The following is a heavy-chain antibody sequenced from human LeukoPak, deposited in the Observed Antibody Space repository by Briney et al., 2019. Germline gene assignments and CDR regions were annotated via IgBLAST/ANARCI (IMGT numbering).Heavy chain of an antibody. V-gene: IGHV3-23*01. CDR1: GFTFSSYA. CDR2: ISGSGGNT. CDR3: TTLFLSSTSWSY. D-gene: IGHD6-6*01. J-gene: IGHJ4*02. Sequence: GGSLRLSCAASGFTFSSYAMNRVRQAPGKGLEWVSTISGSGGNTYYADSVKGRFTLSRDNSKNTLYLQMDSLRAEDTAVYYCTTLFLSSTSWSYWGQGTLVTISS.